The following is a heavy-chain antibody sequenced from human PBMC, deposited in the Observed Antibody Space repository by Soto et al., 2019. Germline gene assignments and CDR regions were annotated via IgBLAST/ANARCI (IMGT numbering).Heavy chain of an antibody. J-gene: IGHJ5*02. CDR2: IIPIFGTA. D-gene: IGHD4-17*01. V-gene: IGHV1-69*01. CDR1: VGTFSSYA. Sequence: HVQLVQSGAEVKKPGSSVKVSCKASVGTFSSYAISWVRQAPEQGPEWMGGIIPIFGTANYAQKFQGRVTITADESTSTAYMELSSLSSEDTAVYSCARLYGEQRLDNWFDPWGQGTLVTVAS. CDR3: ARLYGEQRLDNWFDP.